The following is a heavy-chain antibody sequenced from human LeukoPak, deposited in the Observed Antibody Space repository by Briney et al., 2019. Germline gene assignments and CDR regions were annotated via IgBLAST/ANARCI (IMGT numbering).Heavy chain of an antibody. V-gene: IGHV3-48*04. CDR1: GFTFTNGR. Sequence: PGGSLRLSCAASGFTFTNGRMNWIRQAPGKGLEWVSYISSGSGTIYYADSVKGRFTISRDNAKNSLYLQMNSLRAEDTAVYYCAKDGDYGDFIYDYWGQGTLVTVSS. D-gene: IGHD4-17*01. CDR2: ISSGSGTI. J-gene: IGHJ4*02. CDR3: AKDGDYGDFIYDY.